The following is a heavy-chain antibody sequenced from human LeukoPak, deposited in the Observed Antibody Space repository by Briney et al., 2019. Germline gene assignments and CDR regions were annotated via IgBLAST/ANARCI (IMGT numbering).Heavy chain of an antibody. CDR3: ARADTAMGSYYYYYMDV. CDR2: IYPGDSDT. J-gene: IGHJ6*03. V-gene: IGHV5-51*01. D-gene: IGHD5-18*01. Sequence: GESLKISCKGSGYSFTSYWIGWVRQMPGKGLEWMGIIYPGDSDTRYSPSFQGQVTISADKSIGTAYLQWSSLKASDTAMYYCARADTAMGSYYYYYMDVWGKGTTVTVSS. CDR1: GYSFTSYW.